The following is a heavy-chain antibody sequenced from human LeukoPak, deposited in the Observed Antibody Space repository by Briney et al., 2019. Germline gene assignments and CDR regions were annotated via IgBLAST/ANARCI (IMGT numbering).Heavy chain of an antibody. CDR3: AREGGYYYDSSGYYYDRNAFDI. V-gene: IGHV4-4*07. CDR2: IHTSGST. CDR1: GVSISSYY. Sequence: SETLSLTCTVSGVSISSYYWSWIRQPAGKGLEWIGRIHTSGSTKYNPSLKSRVTMSVDTSKNQFSLKLSSVTAADTAVNYCAREGGYYYDSSGYYYDRNAFDIWGQGTMVTVSS. D-gene: IGHD3-22*01. J-gene: IGHJ3*02.